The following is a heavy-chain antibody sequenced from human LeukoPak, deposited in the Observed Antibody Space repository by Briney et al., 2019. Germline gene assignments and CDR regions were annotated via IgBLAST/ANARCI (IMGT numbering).Heavy chain of an antibody. CDR1: GGTFSSYA. V-gene: IGHV1-69*13. CDR3: ARIRDGYNDAYDL. J-gene: IGHJ3*01. D-gene: IGHD5-24*01. CDR2: IIPIFGTA. Sequence: SVKVSCKASGGTFSSYAISWVRQAPGQGLEWMGGIIPIFGTANYAQKFQGRVTITADESTSTVYMELSSLRSEDTAIYYCARIRDGYNDAYDLWGQGTVVTVPS.